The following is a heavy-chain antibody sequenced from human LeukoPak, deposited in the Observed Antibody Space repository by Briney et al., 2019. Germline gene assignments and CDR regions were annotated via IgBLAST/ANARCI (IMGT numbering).Heavy chain of an antibody. CDR1: GFTFSDYY. D-gene: IGHD3-22*01. Sequence: GGSLRLSCAASGFTFSDYYMSWVRQAPGKGLEWVSYISSSGSATYYADSVKGRFTISRDNAKNSMYLHMNSLRAEDTAVYYCASGPYDSSTNCPSSAGYWGQGTLVTVSS. CDR2: ISSSGSAT. CDR3: ASGPYDSSTNCPSSAGY. J-gene: IGHJ4*02. V-gene: IGHV3-11*01.